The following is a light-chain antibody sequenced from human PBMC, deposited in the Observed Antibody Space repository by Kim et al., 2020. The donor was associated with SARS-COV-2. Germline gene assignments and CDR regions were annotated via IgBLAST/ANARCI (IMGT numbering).Light chain of an antibody. CDR2: EDT. Sequence: SYELTQPPSVSVPPGQTASISCSGDKLGDKYACWYQQRPGQSPVLVIYEDTRRPSGIPERFSASTSGNTATLTISGTQAMDEADYYCQAWDSTTVIFGGGTQLTVL. V-gene: IGLV3-1*01. J-gene: IGLJ2*01. CDR1: KLGDKY. CDR3: QAWDSTTVI.